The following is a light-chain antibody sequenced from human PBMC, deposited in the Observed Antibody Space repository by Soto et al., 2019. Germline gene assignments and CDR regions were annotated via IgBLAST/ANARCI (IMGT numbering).Light chain of an antibody. CDR2: KAS. CDR3: QQYGSSSPGT. Sequence: DIQMTQSPSTLSASVGDRVTSTCRASQSISSWLAWYQQKPGRAPKLLIYKASSLETGVQSRFSGSGSGTEFTLIISSLQPDDFASYYCQQYGSSSPGTFGQGTKVEIK. CDR1: QSISSW. J-gene: IGKJ1*01. V-gene: IGKV1-5*03.